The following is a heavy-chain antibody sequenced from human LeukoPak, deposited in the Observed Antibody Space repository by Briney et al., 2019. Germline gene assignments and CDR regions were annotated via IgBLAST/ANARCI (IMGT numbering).Heavy chain of an antibody. CDR1: GFTFINYA. CDR3: ARGRPVITMIVVVLDY. D-gene: IGHD3-22*01. V-gene: IGHV3-23*01. J-gene: IGHJ4*02. CDR2: ISGSGLTT. Sequence: GGSLTLSCPASGFTFINYAMSWVRPPPGKGLAGVSSISGSGLTTYYADSVKGRFTISRDNSKNTLYLQMNSLRAEDTAVYYCARGRPVITMIVVVLDYWGQGTLVTVSS.